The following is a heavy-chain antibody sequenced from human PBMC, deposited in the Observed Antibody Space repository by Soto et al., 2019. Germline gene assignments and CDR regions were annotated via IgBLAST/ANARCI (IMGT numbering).Heavy chain of an antibody. CDR1: GFAFNIFW. Sequence: EVQLVESGGGLVKPGGSVRLSCAASGFAFNIFWMCWVRQAPRKRLEWVGRIKSENDGGTAVYGAAVKDRFIISRDDSQNTLYLHMNSLKTEDTAVYYCTTASSGGEDDWGQGTLVTVSS. CDR3: TTASSGGEDD. V-gene: IGHV3-15*01. D-gene: IGHD6-19*01. J-gene: IGHJ4*02. CDR2: IKSENDGGTA.